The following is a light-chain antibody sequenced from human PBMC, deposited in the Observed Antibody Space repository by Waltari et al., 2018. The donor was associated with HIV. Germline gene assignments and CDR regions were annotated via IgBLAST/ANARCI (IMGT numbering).Light chain of an antibody. V-gene: IGKV1-12*01. CDR3: RQANSFPLT. CDR2: AAS. J-gene: IGKJ4*01. Sequence: DIQMTQSPSSVSASVGDRVTITCRASEGISSWLAWYQQKTGKAPKLLLYAASCLQSGVPSRVSGSGSGRDFTLTISSLQPEDFATCYCRQANSFPLTFGGGTKVEIK. CDR1: EGISSW.